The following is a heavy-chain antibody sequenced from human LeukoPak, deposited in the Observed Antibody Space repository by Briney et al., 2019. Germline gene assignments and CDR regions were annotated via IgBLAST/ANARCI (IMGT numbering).Heavy chain of an antibody. CDR2: IYYSGST. CDR3: ARDRVLSPRRDYYFDY. J-gene: IGHJ4*02. V-gene: IGHV4-30-4*08. CDR1: GGSISSGDYY. Sequence: PSRTLSLTCTVSGGSISSGDYYWSWLRQPPGKGLEWIGYIYYSGSTYYNPSLKSRVTISVDTSKNQFPLKLSSVTAADTAVYYCARDRVLSPRRDYYFDYWGQGTLVTVSS. D-gene: IGHD2-15*01.